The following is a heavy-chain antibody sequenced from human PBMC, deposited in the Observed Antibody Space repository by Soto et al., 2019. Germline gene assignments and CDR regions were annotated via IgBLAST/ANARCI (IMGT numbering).Heavy chain of an antibody. CDR3: ARDESSSWDYYYYGMDV. CDR2: IKKDGSEK. Sequence: GGSLRLSCAASGFTFSSYWMSWVRQAPGKGLEWVANIKKDGSEKYYVDSVKGRFTISRDNAKNSLYLQMNSLRAEDTAVYYCARDESSSWDYYYYGMDVWGQGTTVTVSS. J-gene: IGHJ6*02. D-gene: IGHD6-13*01. CDR1: GFTFSSYW. V-gene: IGHV3-7*05.